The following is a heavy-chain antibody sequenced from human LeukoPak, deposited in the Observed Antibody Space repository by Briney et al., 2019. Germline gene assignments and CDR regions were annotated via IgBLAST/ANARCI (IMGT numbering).Heavy chain of an antibody. D-gene: IGHD3-10*01. CDR3: AKGPYGSGSNWSDP. V-gene: IGHV3-30*18. Sequence: GGSLRLSCAASGFTFSNYGMHWVRQAPGKGLEWVAVISYDGSNKYCADSVKGRFTISRDTSKNTLYLQMNSLRAEDTAVYYCAKGPYGSGSNWSDPWGQGTLVTVSS. J-gene: IGHJ5*02. CDR1: GFTFSNYG. CDR2: ISYDGSNK.